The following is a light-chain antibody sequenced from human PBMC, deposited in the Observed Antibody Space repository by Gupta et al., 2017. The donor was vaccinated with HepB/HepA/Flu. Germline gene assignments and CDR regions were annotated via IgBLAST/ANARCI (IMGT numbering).Light chain of an antibody. CDR1: TSNIGSNT. Sequence: QSVLTQPPSLFGTPGQRVVISCSGSTSNIGSNTVDWYQQRPGTAPKVLICINNQRPSGVPDRFAGSQSGTSAYLAISGLQSDDEADYDGAGWDDSRNAYVFGTGTKVTVL. CDR2: INN. V-gene: IGLV1-44*01. J-gene: IGLJ1*01. CDR3: AGWDDSRNAYV.